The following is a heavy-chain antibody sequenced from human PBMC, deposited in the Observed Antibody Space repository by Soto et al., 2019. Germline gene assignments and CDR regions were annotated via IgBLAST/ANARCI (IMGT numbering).Heavy chain of an antibody. CDR1: GGSISSYY. J-gene: IGHJ2*01. CDR3: SGSSSVYGDYGDALNWYFDL. V-gene: IGHV4-59*01. CDR2: IYYSGST. Sequence: SETLSLTCTVSGGSISSYYWSWIRQPPGKGLEWIGYIYYSGSTNYNPSLKSRVTISVDTSKNQFSLKLSSVTAADTAVYYCSGSSSVYGDYGDALNWYFDLWGRGTLVTVSS. D-gene: IGHD4-17*01.